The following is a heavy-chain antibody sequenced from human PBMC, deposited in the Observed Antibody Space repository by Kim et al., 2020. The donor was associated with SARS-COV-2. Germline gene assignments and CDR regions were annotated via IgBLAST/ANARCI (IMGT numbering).Heavy chain of an antibody. J-gene: IGHJ4*02. CDR2: ISTSGALI. CDR1: GFTFSDHY. CDR3: ARGTYGPGNHGFDS. D-gene: IGHD3-10*01. Sequence: GGSLRLSCAASGFTFSDHYMSWIRQAPGKGLEWIAYISTSGALIYYSDSVRGRFTVSRDNSRNSLSLQMNHLGAEDSAVYFCARGTYGPGNHGFDSWGQG. V-gene: IGHV3-11*01.